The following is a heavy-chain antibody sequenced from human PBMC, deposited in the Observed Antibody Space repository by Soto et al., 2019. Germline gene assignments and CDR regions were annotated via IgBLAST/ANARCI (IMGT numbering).Heavy chain of an antibody. CDR2: INPSDSHT. D-gene: IGHD3-22*01. J-gene: IGHJ4*02. CDR1: GCTFTNHW. CDR3: ARHASYYVSSGYFGTY. Sequence: PGESLKTSCQGSGCTFTNHWITWVRQMPGKGLEWMGKINPSDSHTNYSPSFQGHVTMSVDKSISTAYLQWSSLKASDSAMYYCARHASYYVSSGYFGTYWGQGTLVTVSS. V-gene: IGHV5-10-1*01.